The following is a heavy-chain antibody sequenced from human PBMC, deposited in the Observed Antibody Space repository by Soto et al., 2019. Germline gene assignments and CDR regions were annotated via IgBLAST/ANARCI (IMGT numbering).Heavy chain of an antibody. J-gene: IGHJ4*02. CDR3: ARKVQVRTPAFVY. Sequence: QVQLVQSGAEMKKPGSSVKVSCQSSGGTFNTYAMNWVRQAPGQGPEWMGDISPMFGAANYAPKFQGRVTITTDESTGTSYMQLSSLTSEDTALYFCARKVQVRTPAFVYWGQGTLVTVSS. CDR1: GGTFNTYA. CDR2: ISPMFGAA. V-gene: IGHV1-69*05. D-gene: IGHD3-10*01.